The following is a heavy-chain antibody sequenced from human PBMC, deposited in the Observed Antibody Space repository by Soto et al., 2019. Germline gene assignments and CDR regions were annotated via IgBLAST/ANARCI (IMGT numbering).Heavy chain of an antibody. D-gene: IGHD3-3*01. J-gene: IGHJ6*02. V-gene: IGHV1-69*13. CDR1: GGTFSIYA. CDR3: ARSKTSLRFLESSAAKDGMDV. Sequence: GASVKVSCKASGGTFSIYAISWVRQAPGQGLEWMGGIIPIFGTANYAQKFQGRVTITADESTSTAYMELSSLRSEDTAVYYCARSKTSLRFLESSAAKDGMDVWGQGTTVTVSS. CDR2: IIPIFGTA.